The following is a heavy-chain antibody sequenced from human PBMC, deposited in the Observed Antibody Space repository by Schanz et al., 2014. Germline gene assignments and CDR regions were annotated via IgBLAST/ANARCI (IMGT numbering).Heavy chain of an antibody. CDR1: GFTFRSHG. CDR3: ARDGYRNGRPFDH. CDR2: ISHNSHYT. V-gene: IGHV3-21*05. D-gene: IGHD5-18*01. Sequence: VQLVESGGGVVQPWRSLRLSCAASGFTFRSHGMHWVRQAPGKGLEWVSYISHNSHYTNYADSVKGRFTISRDTAENSVYLQMNSLRAEDTAVYYCARDGYRNGRPFDHWGQGTRVTVSA. J-gene: IGHJ4*02.